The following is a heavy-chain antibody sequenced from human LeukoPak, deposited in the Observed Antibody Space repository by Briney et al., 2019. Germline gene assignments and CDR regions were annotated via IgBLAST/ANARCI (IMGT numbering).Heavy chain of an antibody. CDR1: GFTVSSNY. D-gene: IGHD2-15*01. V-gene: IGHV3-53*01. CDR3: ARGGTFPIFDY. Sequence: GGSLRLSCAASGFTVSSNYMSWVRQAPGKGLEWVSVIYGGGSTYYADSVKGRFTISRDNSKNTLYLQMNSLRAEDTAVYYCARGGTFPIFDYWGQGTLVTVSS. CDR2: IYGGGST. J-gene: IGHJ4*02.